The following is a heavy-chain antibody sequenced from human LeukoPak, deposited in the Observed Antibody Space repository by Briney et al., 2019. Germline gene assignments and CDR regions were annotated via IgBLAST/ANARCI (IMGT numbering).Heavy chain of an antibody. CDR3: APRSRSSSCYIY. D-gene: IGHD2-2*02. CDR1: GFTFSSYG. CDR2: IKQDGSEK. J-gene: IGHJ4*02. V-gene: IGHV3-7*03. Sequence: PGGSLRLSCAASGFTFSSYGMHWVRQAPGKGLEWVANIKQDGSEKYYVDSVKGRFTISRDNAKNSLYLQMNSLRAEDTAVYYCAPRSRSSSCYIYWGQGTLVTVSS.